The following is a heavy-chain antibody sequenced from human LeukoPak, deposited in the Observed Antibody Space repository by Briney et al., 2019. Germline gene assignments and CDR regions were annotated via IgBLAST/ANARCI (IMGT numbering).Heavy chain of an antibody. V-gene: IGHV4-39*07. CDR2: IHYSGST. CDR1: GGSISSSSYY. Sequence: SETLSLTCTVSGGSISSSSYYWGWIRQAPGKGLEWIGSIHYSGSTNYNPSLKSRVTISVDTSKNQFSLKLSSVTAADTAVYYCARGQDYYDSSGYYWGQGTLVTVSS. D-gene: IGHD3-22*01. CDR3: ARGQDYYDSSGYY. J-gene: IGHJ4*02.